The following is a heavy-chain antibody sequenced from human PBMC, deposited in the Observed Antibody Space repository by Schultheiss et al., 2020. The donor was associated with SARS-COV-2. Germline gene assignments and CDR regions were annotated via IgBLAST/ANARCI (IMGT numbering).Heavy chain of an antibody. D-gene: IGHD1-1*01. V-gene: IGHV4-30-4*08. J-gene: IGHJ4*02. CDR3: VRGVERFDY. CDR1: GFTFSDYY. Sequence: LRLSCAASGFTFSDYYLTWIRQAPGKGLEWIGYIYYSGSTYYNPSLKSRVTISVDTSKNQFSLKLSSVTAADTAVYYCVRGVERFDYWGQGTLVTVSS. CDR2: IYYSGST.